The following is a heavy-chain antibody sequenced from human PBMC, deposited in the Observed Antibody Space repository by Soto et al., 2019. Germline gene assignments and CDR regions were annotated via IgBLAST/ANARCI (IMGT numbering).Heavy chain of an antibody. D-gene: IGHD1-1*01. CDR1: GGSVSSGSYY. V-gene: IGHV4-61*01. J-gene: IGHJ4*02. CDR3: ARYRTGGTGFYY. CDR2: ISYSGST. Sequence: QVQLQESGPGLVKPSETLSLTCTVSGGSVSSGSYYWSWIRQPPGKGLEWIAFISYSGSTNYNSSLMSRVTISKDTSETQFSLKLSSVTAADPAVYYCARYRTGGTGFYYCGQGTLFTVSS.